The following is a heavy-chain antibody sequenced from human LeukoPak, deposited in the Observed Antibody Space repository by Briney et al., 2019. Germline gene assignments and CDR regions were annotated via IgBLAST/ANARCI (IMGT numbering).Heavy chain of an antibody. CDR2: IIPILGIA. CDR1: GGTFSSYA. Sequence: SVKVSCKASGGTFSSYAISWVRQAPGQGLEWMGRIIPILGIANYAQKFQGRVTITADKSTSTAYMELNSLRAEDTAVYYCARKENGGSGYPQGYYGMDVWGQGTTVTVSS. CDR3: ARKENGGSGYPQGYYGMDV. V-gene: IGHV1-69*04. D-gene: IGHD3-16*01. J-gene: IGHJ6*02.